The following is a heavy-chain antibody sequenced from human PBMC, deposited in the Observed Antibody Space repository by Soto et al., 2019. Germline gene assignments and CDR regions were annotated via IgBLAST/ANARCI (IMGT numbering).Heavy chain of an antibody. CDR1: GGSFSGYY. CDR2: INHSGST. Sequence: SETLSVTCAVDGGSFSGYYWSWIRQPPGKGLEWIGEINHSGSTNYNPSLKSRVTISVDTSKNQFSLKLSSVTAADTAVYYCARVKGYSSSWYIDYWGQGTLVTVSS. V-gene: IGHV4-34*01. CDR3: ARVKGYSSSWYIDY. J-gene: IGHJ4*02. D-gene: IGHD6-13*01.